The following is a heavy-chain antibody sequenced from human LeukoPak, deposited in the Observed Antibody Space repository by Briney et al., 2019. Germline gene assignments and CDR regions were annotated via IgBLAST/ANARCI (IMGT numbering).Heavy chain of an antibody. CDR1: GYTFTSYY. D-gene: IGHD3-22*01. J-gene: IGHJ4*02. Sequence: SVKVSCKASGYTFTSYYMHWVRQAPGQGLEWMGRIIPILGIANYAQKFQGRVTITADKSTSTAYMELSSLRSEDTAVYYCARPRSSGYVLDYWGQGTLVTVSS. CDR2: IIPILGIA. V-gene: IGHV1-69*02. CDR3: ARPRSSGYVLDY.